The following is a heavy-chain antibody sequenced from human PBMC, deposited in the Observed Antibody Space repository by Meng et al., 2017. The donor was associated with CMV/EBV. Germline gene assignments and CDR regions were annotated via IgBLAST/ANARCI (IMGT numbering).Heavy chain of an antibody. Sequence: SGFIFSDSAMHWVRQAAGKGLEWGGRIRSKANSFATAYAASVRGRFTIYRDDSKNTAYLQMNSLKTEDTAVYYCIQADYDNTGYLAYWGQGTLVTVSS. D-gene: IGHD3-22*01. CDR2: IRSKANSFAT. V-gene: IGHV3-73*01. CDR1: GFIFSDSA. J-gene: IGHJ4*02. CDR3: IQADYDNTGYLAY.